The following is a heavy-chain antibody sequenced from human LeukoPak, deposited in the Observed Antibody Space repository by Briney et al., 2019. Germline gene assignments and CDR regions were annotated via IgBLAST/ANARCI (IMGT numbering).Heavy chain of an antibody. V-gene: IGHV3-30*04. CDR2: ISHDGNDQ. CDR1: GFTFSTYE. D-gene: IGHD2-2*01. J-gene: IGHJ3*01. Sequence: GGSLRLSCAASGFTFSTYEMHWVRQAPGKGLEWVAVISHDGNDQYYADSVKGRFTISRDSSKNALYLQMNSLRLEDTAVYYCARDRDCSRTSCFNAFDVWGQGTMAIVS. CDR3: ARDRDCSRTSCFNAFDV.